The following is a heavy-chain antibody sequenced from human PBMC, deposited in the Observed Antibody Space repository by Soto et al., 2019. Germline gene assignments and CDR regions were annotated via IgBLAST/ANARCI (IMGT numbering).Heavy chain of an antibody. V-gene: IGHV1-18*01. CDR3: ARGTGIAAAGDAFDI. CDR2: ISAYNGNT. J-gene: IGHJ3*02. D-gene: IGHD6-13*01. CDR1: GYSFTSYG. Sequence: VSVEVSCKASGYSFTSYGISWVSQAPGQGLEWMGWISAYNGNTNYAQKLQGRVTMTTDTSTSTAYMELRSLRSDDTAVYYCARGTGIAAAGDAFDIWGQGTMVTVSS.